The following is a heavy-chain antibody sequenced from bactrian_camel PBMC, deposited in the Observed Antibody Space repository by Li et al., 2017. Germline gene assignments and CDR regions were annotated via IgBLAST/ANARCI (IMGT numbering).Heavy chain of an antibody. CDR1: GFTFETKA. V-gene: IGHV3S36*01. J-gene: IGHJ4*01. CDR2: ISATGART. CDR3: AKSLRVSYEEVY. D-gene: IGHD5*01. Sequence: VQLVESGGGLVQPGGSLRLACRAYGFTFETKAMSWVRQAPGKGLEWVSGISATGARTFYSNSVNGRSIISRDNANNMVYLQLNNLNTEDTAVYYCAKSLRVSYEEVYWGQGTLVTVS.